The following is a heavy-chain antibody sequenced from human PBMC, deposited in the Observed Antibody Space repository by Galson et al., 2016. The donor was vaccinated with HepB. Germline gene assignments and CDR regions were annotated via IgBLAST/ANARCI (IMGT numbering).Heavy chain of an antibody. J-gene: IGHJ6*01. D-gene: IGHD3-10*01. CDR3: ARVGVIPYYYYGMDV. CDR2: INSDGSST. V-gene: IGHV3-74*01. Sequence: SLRLSCAASGFTFTSYCIHWVRQVPAEGLVWVSRINSDGSSTHYADSVKGRFTIPRDDAKNTVYLQMNSLRVEDTAVYYCARVGVIPYYYYGMDVWGQGTMVIVSS. CDR1: GFTFTSYC.